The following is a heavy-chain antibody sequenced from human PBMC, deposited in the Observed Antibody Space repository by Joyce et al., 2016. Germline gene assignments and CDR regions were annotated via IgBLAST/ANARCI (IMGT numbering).Heavy chain of an antibody. Sequence: QLQLRESGPGLIKPSETLSLICTVSGGSISSGTHYWDWLRQSPEKGLEGIGNVNYSGRTKYNPSLKSRVTMSVDRSRNLFSLKLNSVTASDTAIYYCARHQERLNRFDPWGPGSLVTVSS. V-gene: IGHV4-39*01. CDR2: VNYSGRT. CDR3: ARHQERLNRFDP. CDR1: GGSISSGTHY. J-gene: IGHJ5*02.